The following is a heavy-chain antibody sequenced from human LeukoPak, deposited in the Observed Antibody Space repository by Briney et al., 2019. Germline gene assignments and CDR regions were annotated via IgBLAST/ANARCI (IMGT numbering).Heavy chain of an antibody. CDR1: GFSFRSYA. CDR3: ARPTGLGKATVPFGGHFDS. Sequence: GGSLRLSCVTSGFSFRSYAINWVRQAPGKGLEWVSAVTGNGRSIYYADSVKGRFTISRDNAKNSLFLQMNSLRAEDTAVYYCARPTGLGKATVPFGGHFDSCGQGTLVVVSS. V-gene: IGHV3-21*06. J-gene: IGHJ4*02. D-gene: IGHD4-17*01. CDR2: VTGNGRSI.